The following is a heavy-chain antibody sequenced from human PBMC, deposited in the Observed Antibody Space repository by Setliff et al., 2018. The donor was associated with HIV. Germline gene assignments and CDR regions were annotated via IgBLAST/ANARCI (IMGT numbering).Heavy chain of an antibody. CDR1: GYTFTGYH. Sequence: ASVKVSCKASGYTFTGYHIHWVRQAPGQGLEWMGWINPNIGGTNFAQKFQGRLTMTEDTSTDTAYMELSSLRSDDTAMYYCATDPGYSSTWYSESFQHWGQGTVVTVSS. CDR2: INPNIGGT. J-gene: IGHJ1*01. CDR3: ATDPGYSSTWYSESFQH. D-gene: IGHD6-13*01. V-gene: IGHV1-2*02.